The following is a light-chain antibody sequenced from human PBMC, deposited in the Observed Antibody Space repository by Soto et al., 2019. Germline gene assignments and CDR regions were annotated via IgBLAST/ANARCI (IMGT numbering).Light chain of an antibody. Sequence: DIHFTQSPSFLSASVGDRVTITCRASHGISSFLAWYQQKRGKAPRLLIYTAISLQSGVPSRFSGSGSGTEFTLTISSLQPEDFATYYCQQVNSFPLTFGPGTKVDIK. J-gene: IGKJ3*01. CDR2: TAI. CDR3: QQVNSFPLT. V-gene: IGKV1-9*01. CDR1: HGISSF.